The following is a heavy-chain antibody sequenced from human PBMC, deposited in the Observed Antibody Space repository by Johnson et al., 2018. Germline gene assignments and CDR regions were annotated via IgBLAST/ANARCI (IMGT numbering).Heavy chain of an antibody. CDR3: ARDQNGGADSSGYPAFDI. Sequence: VQLVQSGGGLVKPGGSLRLSCAASGFTFSSYSMNWVRQAPGKGLEWVSSISSSSSYIYYADSVKGRFTISRNNAKNSLYLQMNSLRAEDTALYNCARDQNGGADSSGYPAFDIWGQGTMVTVSS. CDR2: ISSSSSYI. D-gene: IGHD3-22*01. J-gene: IGHJ3*02. CDR1: GFTFSSYS. V-gene: IGHV3-21*04.